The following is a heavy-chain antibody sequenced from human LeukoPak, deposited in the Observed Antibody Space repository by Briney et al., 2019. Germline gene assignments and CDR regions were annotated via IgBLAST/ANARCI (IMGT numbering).Heavy chain of an antibody. V-gene: IGHV4-34*01. CDR2: INHSGST. CDR3: ARGLPRIAARFWTDY. CDR1: GGSFSGYY. J-gene: IGHJ4*02. Sequence: SETLSLTCAVYGGSFSGYYWSWLRQPPGKGLEWIGEINHSGSTNYNPSLTSRVTISVDTSKNQFSLKLSSVPAADTAVSYCARGLPRIAARFWTDYWGQGTRVTVPP. D-gene: IGHD6-6*01.